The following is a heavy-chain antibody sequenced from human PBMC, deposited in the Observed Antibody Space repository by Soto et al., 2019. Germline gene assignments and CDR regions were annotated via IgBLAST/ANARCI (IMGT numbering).Heavy chain of an antibody. Sequence: EVQLLESGGGLVQPGGSLRLSCAASGFTFSTYAMSWVRQAPGKGLEWVSTISGSGDYTYYADSVKGRFTISRDNSKNTLSLQMNSLRAEDTAVYYCAKDEEVIGTSGTDYWGQGTLVTVSS. CDR3: AKDEEVIGTSGTDY. J-gene: IGHJ4*02. V-gene: IGHV3-23*01. CDR2: ISGSGDYT. D-gene: IGHD6-13*01. CDR1: GFTFSTYA.